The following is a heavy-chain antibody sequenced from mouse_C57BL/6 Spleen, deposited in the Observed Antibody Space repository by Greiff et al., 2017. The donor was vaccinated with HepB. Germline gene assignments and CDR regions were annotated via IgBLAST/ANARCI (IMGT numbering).Heavy chain of an antibody. D-gene: IGHD1-1*01. CDR2: IWWDDDK. V-gene: IGHV8-8*01. Sequence: QVQLKESGPGILQPSQTLSLTCSFSGFSLSTFGMGVGWIRQPSGKGLEWLAHIWWDDDKYYNPALKSRLTISKDTSKNQVFLKIANVDTADTATYYCARSRYYGSSYYFDYWGQGTTLTVSS. CDR1: GFSLSTFGMG. J-gene: IGHJ2*01. CDR3: ARSRYYGSSYYFDY.